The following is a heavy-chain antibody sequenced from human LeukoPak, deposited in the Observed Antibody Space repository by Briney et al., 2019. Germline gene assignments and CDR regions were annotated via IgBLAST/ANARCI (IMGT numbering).Heavy chain of an antibody. D-gene: IGHD4/OR15-4a*01. J-gene: IGHJ4*02. Sequence: GESLKISCKGSGYSFTTYWIGWVRPMPGRGLEWMGIIYPGDSDTRYSPSFQGQVTISADKSINTAYLQWSSLKASDTAMYYCARQDRGMVDYWGQGTLVTVSS. CDR2: IYPGDSDT. CDR1: GYSFTTYW. V-gene: IGHV5-51*01. CDR3: ARQDRGMVDY.